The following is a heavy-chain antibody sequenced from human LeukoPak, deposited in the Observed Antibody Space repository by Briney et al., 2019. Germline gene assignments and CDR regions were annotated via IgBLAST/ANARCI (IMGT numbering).Heavy chain of an antibody. Sequence: SETLSLTCAVYGGSFSGYYWSWIRQPPGKGLEWIGEINHSGSTNYNPSLKSRATILVDTSKNQFSLKLSSVTAADTAVYYCARGGGSGSYYNDAFDIWGQGTMVTVSS. V-gene: IGHV4-34*01. CDR3: ARGGGSGSYYNDAFDI. CDR2: INHSGST. D-gene: IGHD3-10*01. CDR1: GGSFSGYY. J-gene: IGHJ3*02.